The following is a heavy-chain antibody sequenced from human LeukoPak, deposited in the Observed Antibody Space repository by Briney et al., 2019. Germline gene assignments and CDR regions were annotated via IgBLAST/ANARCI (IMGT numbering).Heavy chain of an antibody. CDR3: ASGPTALGINNGMDV. J-gene: IGHJ6*02. CDR1: GFTLCVHA. V-gene: IGHV3-49*04. D-gene: IGHD2/OR15-2a*01. Sequence: SLRLSCRVSGFTLCVHATSGGRGPPEEGPGWGGFISSNLCRGTTTYASSVQGRFTLSRDDSKNLVYLQINSLKLEATGVYSCASGPTALGINNGMDVWGQGTTVTASS. CDR2: ISSNLCRGTT.